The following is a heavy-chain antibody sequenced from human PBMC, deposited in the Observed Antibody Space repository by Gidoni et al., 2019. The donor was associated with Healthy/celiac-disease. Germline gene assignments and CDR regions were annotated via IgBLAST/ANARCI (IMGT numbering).Heavy chain of an antibody. Sequence: QLQLQESGPGLVKPSETLSLTCTVSGGSISSSSYYWGWIRQPPGKGLEWIGSIYYSGSTYYNPSLKSRVTISVDTSKNQFSLKLSSVTAADTAVYYCARQYLFDGYDYFDYWGQGTLVTVSS. J-gene: IGHJ4*02. CDR2: IYYSGST. D-gene: IGHD5-18*01. CDR1: GGSISSSSYY. CDR3: ARQYLFDGYDYFDY. V-gene: IGHV4-39*01.